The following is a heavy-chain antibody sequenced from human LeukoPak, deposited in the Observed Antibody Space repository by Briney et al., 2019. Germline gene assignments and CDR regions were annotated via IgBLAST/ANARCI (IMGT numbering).Heavy chain of an antibody. CDR2: INPDSGGT. J-gene: IGHJ4*02. V-gene: IGHV1-2*02. Sequence: GASVKVSCKASGYTFTGYYIHWVRQAPGQGLEWMGWINPDSGGTNYAQKFQGRVTMTRDTSISTAYMELSRLRSDDTAIYYCARDYASLGSGDFDYWGQGTLVTVSS. CDR1: GYTFTGYY. D-gene: IGHD3-10*01. CDR3: ARDYASLGSGDFDY.